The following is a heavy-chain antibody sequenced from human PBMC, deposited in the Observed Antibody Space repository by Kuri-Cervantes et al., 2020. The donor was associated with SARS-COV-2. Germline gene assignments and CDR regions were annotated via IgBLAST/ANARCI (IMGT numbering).Heavy chain of an antibody. D-gene: IGHD3-22*01. CDR3: AREHYDSSGYYYYYYGMDV. V-gene: IGHV1-3*01. CDR1: GYTFTSYA. Sequence: ASVKVSCKASGYTFTSYAMHWVRQAPGQRLEWMGWINAGNGNTKYSQKFQGRVTITRDTSASTAYMELSSLRSEDTAVYYCAREHYDSSGYYYYYYGMDVWGQGTTVTVSS. J-gene: IGHJ6*02. CDR2: INAGNGNT.